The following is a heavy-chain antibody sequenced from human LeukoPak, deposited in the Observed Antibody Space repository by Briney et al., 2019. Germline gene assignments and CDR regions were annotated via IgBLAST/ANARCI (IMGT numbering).Heavy chain of an antibody. D-gene: IGHD6-6*01. CDR3: AKDQYSSSFIAFDY. Sequence: GGSLRLSCAASGFTFDDYAMHWVRQAPGKGLEWVSGISWNSGSIGYADSVKGRFTISRDNAKNSLYLQMNSLRAEDMALYYCAKDQYSSSFIAFDYWGQGTLVTVSS. J-gene: IGHJ4*02. CDR2: ISWNSGSI. V-gene: IGHV3-9*03. CDR1: GFTFDDYA.